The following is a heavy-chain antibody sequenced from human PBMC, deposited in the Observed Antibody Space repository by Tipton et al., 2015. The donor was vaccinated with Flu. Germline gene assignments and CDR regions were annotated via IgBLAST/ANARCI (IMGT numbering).Heavy chain of an antibody. CDR3: VRDMGDIVVVPAATTKYYYYYYGMDV. D-gene: IGHD2-2*01. J-gene: IGHJ6*02. V-gene: IGHV3-7*01. CDR2: IKQDGSEK. CDR1: GFTFSSYC. Sequence: SLRLSCAASGFTFSSYCMSWVRQAPGKGLEWVANIKQDGSEKYYVDPVKGRFTISRDNAKNSLYLQMNSLRAEDTAMYYCVRDMGDIVVVPAATTKYYYYYYGMDVWGQGTTVTVSS.